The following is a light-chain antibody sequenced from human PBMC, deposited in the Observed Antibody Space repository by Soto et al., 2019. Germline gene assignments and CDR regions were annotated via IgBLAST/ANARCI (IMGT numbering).Light chain of an antibody. Sequence: DIQMTQSPSTLSASVGDRVTITCRASQSISSWLAWYQQKPGKAPKLLIYKASSLESGVPSRFSGSGSGTEFTLTISSLQPDDFATYYCQQYKSPWTFGPGTKVEIK. V-gene: IGKV1-5*03. CDR2: KAS. J-gene: IGKJ1*01. CDR3: QQYKSPWT. CDR1: QSISSW.